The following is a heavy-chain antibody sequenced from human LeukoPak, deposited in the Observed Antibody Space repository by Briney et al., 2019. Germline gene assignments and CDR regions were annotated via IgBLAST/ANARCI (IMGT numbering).Heavy chain of an antibody. CDR2: TYYRSKWYN. Sequence: SQTLSLTCAISGGSVSSNSAAWNWIRQSPSRGLEWLGRTYYRSKWYNDYEVSVKSQITINPDTSKNQFSLQLNSVTPEDTAVYYCARDPVTIFGVVTQFDPWGQGTLVTVSS. J-gene: IGHJ5*02. D-gene: IGHD3-3*01. CDR3: ARDPVTIFGVVTQFDP. V-gene: IGHV6-1*01. CDR1: GGSVSSNSAA.